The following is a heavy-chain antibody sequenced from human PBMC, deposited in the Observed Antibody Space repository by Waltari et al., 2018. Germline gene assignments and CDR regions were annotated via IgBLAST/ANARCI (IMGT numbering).Heavy chain of an antibody. CDR1: GDAFLSYA. CDR2: NSATFGRA. J-gene: IGHJ5*02. V-gene: IGHV1-69*01. CDR3: ARGEAAAGLNWFDP. D-gene: IGHD6-13*01. Sequence: VPLVQSAASVKKHGSAVKVPCKASGDAFLSYAFHWVGEAPGQRLTCVRKQSAEEREGMGGNSATFGRANYAQKFQGRVTITADEPTSTAYMELSSVSSEDTAVYYCARGEAAAGLNWFDPWGQGTLVTVSS.